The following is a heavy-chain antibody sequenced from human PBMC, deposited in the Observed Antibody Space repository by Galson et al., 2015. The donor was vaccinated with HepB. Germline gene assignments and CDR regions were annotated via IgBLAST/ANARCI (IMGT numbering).Heavy chain of an antibody. CDR1: GFTFTSSA. Sequence: SVKVSCKASGFTFTSSAVQWVRQARGQRLEWIGWIVVGSGNTNYAQKFQERVTITRDMSTSTAYMELSSLRSEDTAVYYCAADKVRGVIINYYGMDVWGQGTTVTVSS. J-gene: IGHJ6*02. CDR2: IVVGSGNT. V-gene: IGHV1-58*01. CDR3: AADKVRGVIINYYGMDV. D-gene: IGHD3-10*01.